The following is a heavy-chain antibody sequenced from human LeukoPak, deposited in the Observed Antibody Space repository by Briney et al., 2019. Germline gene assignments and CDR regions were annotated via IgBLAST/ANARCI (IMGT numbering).Heavy chain of an antibody. CDR1: GFTFSSYA. CDR2: ISRGSDHI. D-gene: IGHD3-22*01. J-gene: IGHJ4*02. V-gene: IGHV3-21*01. Sequence: GGSLRLSCAASGFTFSSYAMNWVRQALGKGLEWVSSISRGSDHIFYADSMKGRFTISRDNAKNSLYLQMNSLGAEDTAVYYCARPYDTRGYFPDYWGQGTLVTVSS. CDR3: ARPYDTRGYFPDY.